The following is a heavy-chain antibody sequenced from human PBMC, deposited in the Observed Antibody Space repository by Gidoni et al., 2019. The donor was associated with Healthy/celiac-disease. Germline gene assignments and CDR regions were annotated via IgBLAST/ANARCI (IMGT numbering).Heavy chain of an antibody. D-gene: IGHD3-3*01. V-gene: IGHV4-34*01. CDR2: INHSGST. Sequence: QVQLQQWGAGLLKPSETLSLTCAVYGGSFSGYYWSWIRQPPGKGLEWSGEINHSGSTNYHPSLKSRVTISVDTSKNQFSLKLSSVTAADTAVYYCARGRITIFGVTTYTPYYYYGMDVWGQGTTVTVSS. CDR3: ARGRITIFGVTTYTPYYYYGMDV. J-gene: IGHJ6*02. CDR1: GGSFSGYY.